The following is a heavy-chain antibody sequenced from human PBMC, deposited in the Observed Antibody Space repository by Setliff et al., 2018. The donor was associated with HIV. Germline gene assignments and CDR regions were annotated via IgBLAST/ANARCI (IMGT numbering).Heavy chain of an antibody. Sequence: ASVKVSCKVSGYTLTELSIHWVRQAPGKGLEWRGGFVPEHSETIYAQKFQGRVTMTEDTSTDTAFMELSGLTSEDTSVYYCATRGELLGRRASTVTVYYYYLDGWGNGTTVTVSS. CDR3: ATRGELLGRRASTVTVYYYYLDG. CDR1: GYTLTELS. CDR2: FVPEHSET. D-gene: IGHD4-17*01. V-gene: IGHV1-24*01. J-gene: IGHJ6*03.